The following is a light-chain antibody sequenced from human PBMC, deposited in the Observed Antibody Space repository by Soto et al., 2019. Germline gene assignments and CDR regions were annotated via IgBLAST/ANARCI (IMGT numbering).Light chain of an antibody. CDR1: QSVSSN. V-gene: IGKV3-15*01. Sequence: EIVMTQSPATLPVSPGERATLSCRASQSVSSNLAWYQQKPGQAPRLLIYGASTRATGIPARFSGSGSGTEFTLTISSLQSEEFAVYYCQQSTNWPPDTLGQGT. CDR3: QQSTNWPPDT. CDR2: GAS. J-gene: IGKJ1*01.